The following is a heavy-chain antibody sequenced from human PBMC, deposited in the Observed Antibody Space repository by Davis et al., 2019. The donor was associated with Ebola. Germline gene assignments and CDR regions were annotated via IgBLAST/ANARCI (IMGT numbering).Heavy chain of an antibody. Sequence: GESLKISCAASGFTVSSNYMTWVCQAPGKGLEWVSVIYSGGSTYYSDSVKGRFTISRDNSKNTLYLQMNSLRAEDTAVYYCARLVAASRWWYFDYWGQGTLVTVSS. D-gene: IGHD2-15*01. J-gene: IGHJ4*02. V-gene: IGHV3-53*01. CDR1: GFTVSSNY. CDR2: IYSGGST. CDR3: ARLVAASRWWYFDY.